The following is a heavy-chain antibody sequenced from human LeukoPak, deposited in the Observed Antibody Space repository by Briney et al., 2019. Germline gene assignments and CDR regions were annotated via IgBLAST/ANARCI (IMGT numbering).Heavy chain of an antibody. J-gene: IGHJ4*02. V-gene: IGHV4-59*08. D-gene: IGHD5-18*01. Sequence: SETLSLTCTVSGGSISSYYWSWIRQPPGKGLEWIGYTYYSGSTNYNPSLKSRVTISVDTSKNQFSLKLSSVTAADTAVYYCARSTQHAYVDTGVDYWGQGTLVTVSS. CDR1: GGSISSYY. CDR2: TYYSGST. CDR3: ARSTQHAYVDTGVDY.